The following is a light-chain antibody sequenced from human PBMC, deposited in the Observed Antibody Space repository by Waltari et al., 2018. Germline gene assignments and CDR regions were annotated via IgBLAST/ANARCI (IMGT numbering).Light chain of an antibody. CDR3: QVWDISGDHVV. CDR2: DDG. CDR1: NIGSKS. J-gene: IGLJ2*01. V-gene: IGLV3-21*02. Sequence: SYVLTQSPSVSVAPGQTARIAWGGDNIGSKSVQWYQQKPGQAPVLVVYDDGDRPSGIPERFSGSNSGNTATLTISTVEVGDEADYCCQVWDISGDHVVFGGGTK.